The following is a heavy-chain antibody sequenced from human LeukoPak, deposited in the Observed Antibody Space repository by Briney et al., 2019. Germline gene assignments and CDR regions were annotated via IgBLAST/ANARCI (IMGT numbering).Heavy chain of an antibody. V-gene: IGHV3-74*01. CDR1: GFTFSSYA. J-gene: IGHJ4*02. CDR2: IDGDGSST. D-gene: IGHD4-11*01. Sequence: GGSLRLSCSASGFTFSSYAMHWVRQAPGKGLVWVSRIDGDGSSTTYADSVKGRFSISRDNAKNTLYLQLNSLRAEDTAVYYCAKGGVYSFDYWGQGALVTVSS. CDR3: AKGGVYSFDY.